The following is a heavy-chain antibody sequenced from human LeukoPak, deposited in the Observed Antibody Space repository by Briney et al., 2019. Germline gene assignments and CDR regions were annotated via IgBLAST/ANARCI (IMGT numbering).Heavy chain of an antibody. CDR1: GGSFSGYY. V-gene: IGHV4-34*01. CDR3: ARGRLGYCSGGSCYGALPTDV. J-gene: IGHJ6*04. CDR2: INHSGST. D-gene: IGHD2-15*01. Sequence: SETLSLTCAVYGGSFSGYYWSWIRQPPGKGLEWIGEINHSGSTNYNPSLKSRVTISVDTSKNQFSLKLSSVTAADTAVYYCARGRLGYCSGGSCYGALPTDVWGKGTTVTVSS.